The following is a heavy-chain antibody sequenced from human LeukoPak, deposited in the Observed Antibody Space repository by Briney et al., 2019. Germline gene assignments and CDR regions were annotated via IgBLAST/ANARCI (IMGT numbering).Heavy chain of an antibody. CDR3: ARDLFSIVGATTDDY. D-gene: IGHD1-26*01. Sequence: ASVKVSCKASGYTFTSYGISWVRQAPGQGLEWMGWISAYNGNTNYAQKLQGRVTMTTDTPTSTAYMELRSLRSDDTAVYYCARDLFSIVGATTDDYWGQGTLVTVSS. J-gene: IGHJ4*02. CDR1: GYTFTSYG. CDR2: ISAYNGNT. V-gene: IGHV1-18*01.